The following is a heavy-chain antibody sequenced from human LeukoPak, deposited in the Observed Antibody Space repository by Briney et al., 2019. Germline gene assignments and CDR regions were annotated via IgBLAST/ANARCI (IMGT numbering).Heavy chain of an antibody. CDR1: GYTLTELS. V-gene: IGHV1-24*01. CDR3: ATARTSSGFNNWFGP. CDR2: FDPEDGET. D-gene: IGHD3-22*01. J-gene: IGHJ5*02. Sequence: ASVKVSCKVSGYTLTELSMHWVRQAPGKGLEWMGGFDPEDGETIYAQKFQGRVTMTEDTSTDTAYMELSSLRSEDTAVYYCATARTSSGFNNWFGPWGQGTLVTVSS.